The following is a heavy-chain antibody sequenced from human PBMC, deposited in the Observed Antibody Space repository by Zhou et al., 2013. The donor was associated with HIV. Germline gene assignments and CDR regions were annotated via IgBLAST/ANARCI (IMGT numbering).Heavy chain of an antibody. J-gene: IGHJ3*01. D-gene: IGHD3-10*01. V-gene: IGHV1-18*01. CDR2: ISPHSGNT. CDR1: GYTFTNYG. Sequence: QVQLVQSGAEVKKPGASVKVSCKASGYTFTNYGFSWVRQAPGQGLEWMGWISPHSGNTNSARKLLGRVTMTRDTSISTAYMQLSSLLSDDTAIYYCTTDRQLHQVLANSFSVWGQGTRITVSS. CDR3: TTDRQLHQVLANSFSV.